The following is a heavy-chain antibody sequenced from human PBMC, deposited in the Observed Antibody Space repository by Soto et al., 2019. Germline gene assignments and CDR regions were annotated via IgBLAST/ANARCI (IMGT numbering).Heavy chain of an antibody. CDR2: IYYSGST. D-gene: IGHD3-22*01. CDR1: GGSISGYY. J-gene: IGHJ6*02. V-gene: IGHV4-59*01. CDR3: ARGQGKGGSSGYYYYYYGMDV. Sequence: PSETLSLTCTVAGGSISGYYGSWIRQPPGKGLEWIGYIYYSGSTNYNPSLKSRVTISVDTSKNQFSLKLSSVTAADTAVYYCARGQGKGGSSGYYYYYYGMDVWGQGTTVTVSS.